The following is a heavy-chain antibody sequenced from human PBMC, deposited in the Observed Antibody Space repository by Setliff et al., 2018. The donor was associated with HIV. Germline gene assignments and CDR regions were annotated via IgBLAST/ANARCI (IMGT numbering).Heavy chain of an antibody. CDR1: GASMRGHY. CDR3: ARDTLKLEYSSSKYYYYMDV. V-gene: IGHV4-59*11. Sequence: SETLSLTCTVSGASMRGHYWNWIRQPPGKGLEWIGYIYDSGSTNYNPSLASRITMSLDTSKNHFSLKLSSVTAADTAVYYCARDTLKLEYSSSKYYYYMDVWGKGTTVTVSS. J-gene: IGHJ6*03. CDR2: IYDSGST. D-gene: IGHD6-6*01.